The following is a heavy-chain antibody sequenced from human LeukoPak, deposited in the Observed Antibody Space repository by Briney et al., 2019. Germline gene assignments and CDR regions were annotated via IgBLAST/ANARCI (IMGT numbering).Heavy chain of an antibody. Sequence: SGTLSLTCIVSGGSISSLNLWSWLRQPPGKGLEWIGEMYLGGTTNFNPSLKSRVTILIDKSKNQLSLQLTSVTVADTAVYYCAGLEGRYSTDWFYFFDYWGQGALVTVSS. CDR3: AGLEGRYSTDWFYFFDY. D-gene: IGHD6-19*01. CDR1: GGSISSLNL. CDR2: MYLGGTT. V-gene: IGHV4-4*02. J-gene: IGHJ4*02.